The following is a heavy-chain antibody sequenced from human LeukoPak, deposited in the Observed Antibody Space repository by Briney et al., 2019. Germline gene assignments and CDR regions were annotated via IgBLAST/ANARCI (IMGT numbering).Heavy chain of an antibody. CDR3: ARALKGAALFDY. CDR1: GGTFSSYA. V-gene: IGHV1-69*13. Sequence: SVTVSFMASGGTFSSYAISWVRQAPAQGLEWMGGIIPIFGTANYAQKFQGRVTITADESTSTADMELSSLRSEDTAVYYCARALKGAALFDYWGQGTLVTVSS. CDR2: IIPIFGTA. J-gene: IGHJ4*02. D-gene: IGHD6-6*01.